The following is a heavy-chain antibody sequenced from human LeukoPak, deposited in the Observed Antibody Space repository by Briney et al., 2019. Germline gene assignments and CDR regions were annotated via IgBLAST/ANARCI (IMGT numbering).Heavy chain of an antibody. V-gene: IGHV3-23*01. CDR2: VSGSGDST. CDR1: GFTFSSYA. Sequence: PGGSLRLSCAASGFTFSSYAMRWVRQAPGKGLEWVTGVSGSGDSTYYADSVKGRFTISRDNSKNTLYLQMNTLRAEDTAVYYCAKHVGYCTASTCHFDYWGQGTLVSVSS. CDR3: AKHVGYCTASTCHFDY. J-gene: IGHJ4*02. D-gene: IGHD2-8*02.